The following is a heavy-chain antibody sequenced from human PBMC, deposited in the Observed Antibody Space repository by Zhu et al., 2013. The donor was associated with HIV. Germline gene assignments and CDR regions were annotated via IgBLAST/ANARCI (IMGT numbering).Heavy chain of an antibody. CDR3: ARDPHNSGSF. J-gene: IGHJ4*02. V-gene: IGHV3-74*01. CDR1: GFTFSSYW. Sequence: EVQLLESGGGLVQPGGSLRLSCAASGFTFSSYWLHWVRQAPGKGLVWVARINGEGSSTSYADSVEGRFTISRDNAKNTLYLQMNSLGAEDTAVYYCARDPHNSGSFWGQGTLVTVSS. CDR2: INGEGSST. D-gene: IGHD1-26*01.